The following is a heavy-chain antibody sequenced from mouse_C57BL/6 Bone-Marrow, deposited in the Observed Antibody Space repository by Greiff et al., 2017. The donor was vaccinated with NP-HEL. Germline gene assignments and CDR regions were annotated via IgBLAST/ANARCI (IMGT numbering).Heavy chain of an antibody. D-gene: IGHD4-1*01. V-gene: IGHV2-2*01. CDR2: IWSGGST. CDR3: ARDSTGPFAY. J-gene: IGHJ3*01. Sequence: VKLMESGPGLVQPSQSLSITCTVSGFSLTSYGVHWVRQSPGKGLEWLGVIWSGGSTDYNAAFVSRLCISKDNSKSQVFFKMKRLQADDTAIYYCARDSTGPFAYWGQGTLVTVSA. CDR1: GFSLTSYG.